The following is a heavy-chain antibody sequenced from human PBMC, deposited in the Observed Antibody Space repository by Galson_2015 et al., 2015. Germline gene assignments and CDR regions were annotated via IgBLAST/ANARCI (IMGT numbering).Heavy chain of an antibody. Sequence: SLRLSCAASGLTLSNAWMTWVRQAPGKGLEWVGRIKRKTDGGTIDYAAPVKGRFTISRDDSKNMLYLQMNSLKTEDTAVYYCTTELRLNNGWWPFWGQGALVTVSS. D-gene: IGHD6-19*01. CDR2: IKRKTDGGTI. CDR3: TTELRLNNGWWPF. J-gene: IGHJ1*01. V-gene: IGHV3-15*01. CDR1: GLTLSNAW.